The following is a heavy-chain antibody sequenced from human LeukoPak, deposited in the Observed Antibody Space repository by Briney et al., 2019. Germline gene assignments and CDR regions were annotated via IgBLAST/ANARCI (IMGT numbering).Heavy chain of an antibody. J-gene: IGHJ4*02. CDR2: IYYSGST. CDR3: ARLVNSMVRGVTDDY. CDR1: GGSISSYY. D-gene: IGHD3-10*01. Sequence: SETLSLTCTVSGGSISSYYWGWIRQPPGKGLEWIGSIYYSGSTYYNPSLKSRVTISVDTSKNQFSLKLSSVTAADAAVYYCARLVNSMVRGVTDDYWGQGTLVTVSS. V-gene: IGHV4-39*01.